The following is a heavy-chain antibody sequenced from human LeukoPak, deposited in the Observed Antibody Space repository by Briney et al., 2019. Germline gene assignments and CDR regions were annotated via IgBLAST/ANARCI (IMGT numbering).Heavy chain of an antibody. V-gene: IGHV1-69*04. CDR1: GGTFSSYA. Sequence: GASVKVSCKASGGTFSSYAISWVRQAPGQGLEWMGRIIPILGIANYAQKFQGRVTITADKSTSTAYMELSSLRSEDTAVYYCARDLLRGYSYGPINFDYWGQGTLVTVSS. D-gene: IGHD5-18*01. CDR2: IIPILGIA. CDR3: ARDLLRGYSYGPINFDY. J-gene: IGHJ4*02.